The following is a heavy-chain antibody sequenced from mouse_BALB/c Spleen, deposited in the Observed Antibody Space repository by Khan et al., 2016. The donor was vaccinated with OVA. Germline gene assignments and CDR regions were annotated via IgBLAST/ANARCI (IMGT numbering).Heavy chain of an antibody. Sequence: QVQLQQSGPELVKPGASVRISCKAAGYAFTSYYLHWVKQRPGQGLEWIGWIYPGNVNTKYNEKFKDKATLTADKSSNTAYMQLSSLTSEDSAVYLSARDDYFVGDAMDYWGQGTSVTVSS. V-gene: IGHV1S56*01. J-gene: IGHJ4*01. D-gene: IGHD2-4*01. CDR1: GYAFTSYY. CDR2: IYPGNVNT. CDR3: ARDDYFVGDAMDY.